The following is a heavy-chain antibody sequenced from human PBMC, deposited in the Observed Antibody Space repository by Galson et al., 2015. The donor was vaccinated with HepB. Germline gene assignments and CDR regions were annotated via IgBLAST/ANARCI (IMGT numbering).Heavy chain of an antibody. J-gene: IGHJ6*02. Sequence: SLRLSCAASGFTFSSYAMHWVRQAPGKGLEWVAAISYDGSNKYYADSVKGRFTISRDNSKNTLYLQMNSLRAEDTAVYYCARGYASSWYFNHYYGMDVWGQGTTVTVSS. CDR3: ARGYASSWYFNHYYGMDV. CDR2: ISYDGSNK. D-gene: IGHD6-13*01. CDR1: GFTFSSYA. V-gene: IGHV3-30*04.